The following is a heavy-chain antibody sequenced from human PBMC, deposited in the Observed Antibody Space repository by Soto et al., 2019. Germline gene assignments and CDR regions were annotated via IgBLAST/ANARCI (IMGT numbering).Heavy chain of an antibody. D-gene: IGHD1-26*01. CDR2: IIPIFGTA. V-gene: IGHV1-69*01. CDR3: AREMVGATRRYYYHGMHV. Sequence: QVQLVQSGAEVKKPGSSVKVSCKASGGTFSSYAISWVRQAPGQGLEWMGGIIPIFGTANSAQKFQARVTITSDECTSTAYMELSSQRSEDTPVYYCAREMVGATRRYYYHGMHVWGQGTTVTVSS. J-gene: IGHJ6*02. CDR1: GGTFSSYA.